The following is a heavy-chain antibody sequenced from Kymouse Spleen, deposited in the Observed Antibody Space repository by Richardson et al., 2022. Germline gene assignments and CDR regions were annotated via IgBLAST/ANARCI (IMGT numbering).Heavy chain of an antibody. J-gene: IGHJ6*02. V-gene: IGHV4-34*01. CDR2: INHSGST. CDR3: ARGYSGSPYYYGMDV. Sequence: QVQLQQWGAGLLKPSETLSLTCAVYGGSFSGYYWSWIRQPPGKGLEWIGEINHSGSTNYNPSLKSRVTISVDTSKNQFSLKLSSVTAADTAVYYCARGYSGSPYYYGMDVWGQGTTVTVSS. D-gene: IGHD1-26*01. CDR1: GGSFSGYY.